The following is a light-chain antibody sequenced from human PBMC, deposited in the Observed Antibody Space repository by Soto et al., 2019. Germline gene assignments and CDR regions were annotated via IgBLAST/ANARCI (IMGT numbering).Light chain of an antibody. CDR3: QQRSNWPLIT. J-gene: IGKJ5*01. Sequence: EIMLTQSPATLSLSPGKRATLSCRASQSVSSYLAWYQQKPGQAPRLLIYDASNRATGIPARFSGSGSGTDFTLTISSLEPEDFAVYYCQQRSNWPLITFGQGTRLEIK. CDR1: QSVSSY. CDR2: DAS. V-gene: IGKV3-11*01.